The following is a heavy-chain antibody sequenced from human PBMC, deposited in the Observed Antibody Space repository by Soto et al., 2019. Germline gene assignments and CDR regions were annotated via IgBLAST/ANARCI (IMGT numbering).Heavy chain of an antibody. Sequence: ASVKVSCKASGYTFTSYGISWVRQAPGQGLEWMGWISAYNGNTNYAQKLQGRVTMTTDTSTSTAYMELRSLRSDDTAVYYCSRDLDVQGNFFDLWGQGTLVIVSS. D-gene: IGHD4-4*01. J-gene: IGHJ5*02. V-gene: IGHV1-18*01. CDR1: GYTFTSYG. CDR3: SRDLDVQGNFFDL. CDR2: ISAYNGNT.